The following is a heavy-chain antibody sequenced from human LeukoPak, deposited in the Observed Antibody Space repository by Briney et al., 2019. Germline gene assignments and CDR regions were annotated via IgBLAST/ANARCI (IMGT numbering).Heavy chain of an antibody. D-gene: IGHD3-10*01. CDR2: IRSDGSNK. Sequence: GGSLRLSCAGSGFSFSSYGMHWVRQAPGKGLEWMAFIRSDGSNKYYADSVKGRFTISRDNSKNTLYLQMNSLRAEDTALYYCAKDMAAYYYSSGNIDYWGQGTLVTVSS. V-gene: IGHV3-30*02. J-gene: IGHJ4*02. CDR1: GFSFSSYG. CDR3: AKDMAAYYYSSGNIDY.